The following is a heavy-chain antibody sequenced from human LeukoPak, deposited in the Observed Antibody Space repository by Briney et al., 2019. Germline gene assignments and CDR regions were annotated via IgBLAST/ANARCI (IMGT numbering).Heavy chain of an antibody. CDR2: MNPNSGNT. Sequence: ASVKVSCKAAGYTFTSYYINWVGQATGQGVEWMGWMNPNSGNTGYAQKFQGRVAMTRNTSISTAYMELSSLRSEDTAVYYCAREGSSSWYWGNDLFDYWGQGTLVTVSS. CDR3: AREGSSSWYWGNDLFDY. CDR1: GYTFTSYY. J-gene: IGHJ4*02. D-gene: IGHD6-13*01. V-gene: IGHV1-8*01.